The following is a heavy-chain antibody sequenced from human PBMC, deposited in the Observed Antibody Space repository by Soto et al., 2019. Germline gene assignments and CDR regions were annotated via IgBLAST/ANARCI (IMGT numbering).Heavy chain of an antibody. CDR3: SRAPLVFGELSSIDY. CDR2: ISAYNGNT. D-gene: IGHD3-10*01. Sequence: QVQLVQSGAEVKKPGASVKVSCKASGYTFSDYGISWVRQAPGQGLEWMGWISAYNGNTNYAQKLQGRVTMTTDTSTGTAFMELRNLRSDDAAVYYCSRAPLVFGELSSIDYWGQGTLVTVSS. CDR1: GYTFSDYG. J-gene: IGHJ4*02. V-gene: IGHV1-18*04.